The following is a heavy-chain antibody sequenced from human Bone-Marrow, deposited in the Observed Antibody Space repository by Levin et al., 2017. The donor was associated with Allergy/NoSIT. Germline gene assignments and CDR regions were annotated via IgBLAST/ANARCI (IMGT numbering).Heavy chain of an antibody. Sequence: SETLSLTCSVSGGSISSSTYSWGWIRQPPGKGLEWIGNVYYTGSTHYNPSLKSRVTISADTSKNQFSLKLSSVTAADTAVYYCARAPYYSPARAYQSDYWGQGTLVTVSS. V-gene: IGHV4-39*01. CDR3: ARAPYYSPARAYQSDY. J-gene: IGHJ4*02. CDR2: VYYTGST. D-gene: IGHD1-26*01. CDR1: GGSISSSTYS.